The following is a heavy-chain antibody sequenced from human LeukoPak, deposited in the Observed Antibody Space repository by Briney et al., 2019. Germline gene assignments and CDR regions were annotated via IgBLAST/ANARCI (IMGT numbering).Heavy chain of an antibody. D-gene: IGHD2-15*01. V-gene: IGHV3-15*01. CDR3: TTDLGYCSGGSCHSSNY. J-gene: IGHJ4*02. CDR2: IKSKTDGGTT. Sequence: GGSLRLSCAASGFTFSNARMSWVRQAPGKGLEWVGRIKSKTDGGTTDYAAPVKGRFTISRDDSKNTLYLQMNSLKTEDTAVYYCTTDLGYCSGGSCHSSNYWGQGTLVTVSS. CDR1: GFTFSNAR.